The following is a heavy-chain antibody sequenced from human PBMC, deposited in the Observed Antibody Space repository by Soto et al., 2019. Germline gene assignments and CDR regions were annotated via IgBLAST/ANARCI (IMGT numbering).Heavy chain of an antibody. CDR3: AKERDTRSSSCFDS. CDR2: ISHVGTVK. D-gene: IGHD5-18*01. V-gene: IGHV3-30*18. J-gene: IGHJ4*02. Sequence: QVQLVESGGGVVQPGRSLRLSCAASRFTFSNYGMQWVRQAPGKGLEWVAVISHVGTVKYYADSVKGRFTISRDNFQNTLDLQMDSLRAEDTAVYYCAKERDTRSSSCFDSWGQGTLVTVSS. CDR1: RFTFSNYG.